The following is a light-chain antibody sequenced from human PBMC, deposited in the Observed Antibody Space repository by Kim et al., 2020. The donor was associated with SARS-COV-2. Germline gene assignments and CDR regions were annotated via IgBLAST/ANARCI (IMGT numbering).Light chain of an antibody. J-gene: IGLJ3*02. Sequence: QAGLTQPPSVSKGLRQTATLTCTGNSNIVGNQGAAWLQQHQGHPPKLLSYRNNNRPSGISERFSASRSGNTASLTITGLQPEDEADYYCSALDSSLSAQTVFGGGTQLTVL. V-gene: IGLV10-54*02. CDR3: SALDSSLSAQTV. CDR2: RNN. CDR1: SNIVGNQG.